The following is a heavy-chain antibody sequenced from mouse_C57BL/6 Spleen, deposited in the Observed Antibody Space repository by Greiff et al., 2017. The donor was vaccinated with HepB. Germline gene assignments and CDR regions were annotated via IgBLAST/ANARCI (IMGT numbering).Heavy chain of an antibody. J-gene: IGHJ4*01. CDR3: ARMITELFYYAMDY. D-gene: IGHD2-4*01. CDR2: ISSGSSTI. Sequence: EVQLVESGGGLVKPGGSLKLSCAASGFTFSDYGMHWVRQAPEKGLEWVAYISSGSSTIYYADTVKGRFTISRDNAKNTLFLQMTSLRSEDTAMYYCARMITELFYYAMDYWGQGTSVTVSS. CDR1: GFTFSDYG. V-gene: IGHV5-17*01.